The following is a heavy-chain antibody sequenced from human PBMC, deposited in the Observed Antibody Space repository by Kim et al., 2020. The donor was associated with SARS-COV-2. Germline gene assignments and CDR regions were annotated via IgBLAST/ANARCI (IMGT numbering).Heavy chain of an antibody. J-gene: IGHJ6*02. CDR1: GYTFTSYG. V-gene: IGHV1-18*01. D-gene: IGHD3-3*02. CDR3: ARDLISGGARLPHDYYGMDV. CDR2: ISAYNGNT. Sequence: ASVKVSCKASGYTFTSYGISWVRQAPGQGLEWMGWISAYNGNTNYAQKLQGRVTMTTDTSTSTAYMELRSLRSDDTAVYYCARDLISGGARLPHDYYGMDVWGQGTTVTVSS.